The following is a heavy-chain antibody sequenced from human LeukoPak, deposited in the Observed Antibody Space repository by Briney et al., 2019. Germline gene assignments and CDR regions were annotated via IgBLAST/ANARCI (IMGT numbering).Heavy chain of an antibody. CDR3: ASTIGSAGTQY. J-gene: IGHJ4*02. D-gene: IGHD6-13*01. Sequence: GGSLRLSCAASGFTFSSYSMNWVRQASGKGLEWVSSISSSSSYIYYADSVKGRFTISRDNAKNRLYLQMNSLGAEDTAVYYCASTIGSAGTQYWGQGTLVTVSS. CDR2: ISSSSSYI. V-gene: IGHV3-21*01. CDR1: GFTFSSYS.